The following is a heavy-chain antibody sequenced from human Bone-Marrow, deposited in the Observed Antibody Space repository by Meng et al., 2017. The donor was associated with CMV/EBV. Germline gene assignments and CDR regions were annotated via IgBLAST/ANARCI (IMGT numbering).Heavy chain of an antibody. CDR1: GFTFSSYA. J-gene: IGHJ3*02. D-gene: IGHD2-2*01. CDR2: ISYDGSNK. V-gene: IGHV3-30-3*01. Sequence: GESLKISCAASGFTFSSYAMHWVRQAPGKGLEWVAVISYDGSNKYYADSVKGRFTISRDNSKNTLYLQMNSLRAEDTAVYYCARDSGYCSSTSCYGVGAFDIWGQGTMVTVSS. CDR3: ARDSGYCSSTSCYGVGAFDI.